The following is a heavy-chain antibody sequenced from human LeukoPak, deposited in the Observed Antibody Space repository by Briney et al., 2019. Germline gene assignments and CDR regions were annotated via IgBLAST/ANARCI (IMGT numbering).Heavy chain of an antibody. D-gene: IGHD3-3*01. CDR3: ARARTATYNVFADF. J-gene: IGHJ4*02. CDR2: INEDETER. CDR1: GFTFSNYW. Sequence: SGGSLRLPCVASGFTFSNYWMSWLRQTPGKGLEWVANINEDETERYYVASVEGRFTVSRDNGKNSLYLQMNGLRAEDSAVFYCARARTATYNVFADFWGQGTLVTVSS. V-gene: IGHV3-7*01.